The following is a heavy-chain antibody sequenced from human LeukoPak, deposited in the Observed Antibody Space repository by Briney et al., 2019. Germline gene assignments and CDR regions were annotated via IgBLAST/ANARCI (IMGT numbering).Heavy chain of an antibody. CDR1: GFTFSTYE. V-gene: IGHV3-23*01. J-gene: IGHJ4*02. D-gene: IGHD6-6*01. CDR2: ISGSGGST. CDR3: AKGQQLVLY. Sequence: GGSLRLSCAASGFTFSTYEMNWVRRAPGKGLEWVSAISGSGGSTYYADSVKGRFTISRDNSKNTLYLQMNSLRAEDTAVYYCAKGQQLVLYWGQGTLVTVSS.